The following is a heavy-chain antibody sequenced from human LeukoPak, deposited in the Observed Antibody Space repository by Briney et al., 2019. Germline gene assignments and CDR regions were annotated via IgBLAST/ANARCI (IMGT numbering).Heavy chain of an antibody. J-gene: IGHJ6*03. CDR2: IHRDGGMT. D-gene: IGHD2-15*01. CDR1: GFTFTGNS. Sequence: PGGSLRLSCAASGFTFTGNSMHWVRQGPGKGLVWVARIHRDGGMTRYADSVEGRFTISRDNAKNTLYLQMNSLRAEGTAIYYCVRETGTIGYYMDVWGKGTTVTVSS. V-gene: IGHV3-74*01. CDR3: VRETGTIGYYMDV.